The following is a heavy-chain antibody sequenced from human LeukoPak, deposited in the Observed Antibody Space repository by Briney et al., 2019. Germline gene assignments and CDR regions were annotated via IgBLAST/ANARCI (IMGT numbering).Heavy chain of an antibody. V-gene: IGHV3-30*03. D-gene: IGHD3-22*01. CDR3: ARAGDPYYYDSSGYWCAFDI. CDR2: LSYDGSNK. J-gene: IGHJ3*02. CDR1: GFTFSTYG. Sequence: GRSLRLSCAASGFTFSTYGMHWVRQAPGKGLEWVAILSYDGSNKYYTDSVKGRFTISRDNAKNSLYLQMNSLRAEDTAVYYCARAGDPYYYDSSGYWCAFDIWGQGTMVTVSS.